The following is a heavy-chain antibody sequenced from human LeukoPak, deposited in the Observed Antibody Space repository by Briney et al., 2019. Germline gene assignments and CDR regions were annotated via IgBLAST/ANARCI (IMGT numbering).Heavy chain of an antibody. D-gene: IGHD3-10*01. CDR2: MYHSGST. CDR1: GGSISSSSYY. CDR3: TRHLDYYGSGSYEY. Sequence: SETLSLTCTVSGGSISSSSYYWGWIRQPPGKGLEWFGSMYHSGSTYYNPSLKSRVTISVDTSKNQFSLKLSSVTAADTAVYYCTRHLDYYGSGSYEYWGQGTLVTVSS. V-gene: IGHV4-39*01. J-gene: IGHJ4*02.